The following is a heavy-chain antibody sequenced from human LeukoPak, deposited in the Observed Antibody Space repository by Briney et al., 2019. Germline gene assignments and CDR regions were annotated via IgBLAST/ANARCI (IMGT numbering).Heavy chain of an antibody. V-gene: IGHV3-30*02. Sequence: PGGSLRLSCVASGFTFSSYGMHWVRQAPGKGLEWVAFIRYDGSNKYYADSVKGRFTISRDNSKNTLYLQMNSLRAEDTAVYYCARANDNYYYYYMDVWGKGTTVTISS. CDR1: GFTFSSYG. CDR3: ARANDNYYYYYMDV. CDR2: IRYDGSNK. D-gene: IGHD3-9*01. J-gene: IGHJ6*03.